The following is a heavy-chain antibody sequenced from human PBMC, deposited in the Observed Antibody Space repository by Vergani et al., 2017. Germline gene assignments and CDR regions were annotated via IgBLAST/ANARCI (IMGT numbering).Heavy chain of an antibody. CDR3: AYSPYSSVLS. CDR1: GFSLSTSGVG. V-gene: IGHV2-5*01. J-gene: IGHJ5*02. CDR2: IYWNDDK. D-gene: IGHD6-19*01. Sequence: QIPLEESGPTLVKPTQTLTLTCTFSGFSLSTSGVGVGWIRQPPGKALEWLALIYWNDDKRYSPSLKSSLTITKDTSKNQVVLTMTNMDHVDTSTYYCAYSPYSSVLSWGQGTLVTVSS.